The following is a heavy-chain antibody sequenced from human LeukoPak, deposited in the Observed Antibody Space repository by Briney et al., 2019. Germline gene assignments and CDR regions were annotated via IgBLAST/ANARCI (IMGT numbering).Heavy chain of an antibody. V-gene: IGHV3-48*03. Sequence: PGGSLRLSCAASGFTFSSYEMNWVRQAPGKGREWVSYISSSGSTIYYADSVKGRFTISRDNAKNSLYLQMNSLRAEDTAVYYCARVFLFYGSGSYYPSPYFDYWGQGTLVTVSS. J-gene: IGHJ4*02. CDR1: GFTFSSYE. CDR3: ARVFLFYGSGSYYPSPYFDY. D-gene: IGHD3-10*01. CDR2: ISSSGSTI.